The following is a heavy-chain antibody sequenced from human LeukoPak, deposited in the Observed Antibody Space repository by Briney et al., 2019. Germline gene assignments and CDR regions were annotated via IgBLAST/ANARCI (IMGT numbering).Heavy chain of an antibody. V-gene: IGHV3-23*01. D-gene: IGHD6-13*01. CDR1: GFTFSSYA. CDR3: AKDQTGYSSSWYGWAFDY. Sequence: GGSLRLSCAASGFTFSSYAMSWVRQARWRERDWVAAISGSGGSTYYADSVKGRFTISRDNSKNTLYLQMSSLRAEDTAVYYCAKDQTGYSSSWYGWAFDYWGQGTLVTVSS. J-gene: IGHJ4*02. CDR2: ISGSGGST.